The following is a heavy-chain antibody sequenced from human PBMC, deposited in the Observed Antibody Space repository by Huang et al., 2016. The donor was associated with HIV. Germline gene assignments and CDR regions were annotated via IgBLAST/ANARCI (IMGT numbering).Heavy chain of an antibody. Sequence: QVQLVQSGAEVKKVGSSVKVSCKASGGTFSNYAISWVRLAPGHGLEWMGGILPICGTANFAQKFQGRVTITADGSTSTAYLELSSLRSEDTAVYFCARQLYDNTGYLMGARLHDWGQGTLVTVSS. V-gene: IGHV1-69*13. CDR1: GGTFSNYA. D-gene: IGHD3-22*01. CDR3: ARQLYDNTGYLMGARLHD. CDR2: ILPICGTA. J-gene: IGHJ4*02.